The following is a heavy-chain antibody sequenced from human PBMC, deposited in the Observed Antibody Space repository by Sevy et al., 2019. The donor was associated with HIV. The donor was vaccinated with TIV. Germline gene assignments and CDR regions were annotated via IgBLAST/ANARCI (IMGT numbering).Heavy chain of an antibody. CDR1: GASISSSGYY. D-gene: IGHD6-19*01. CDR3: AGPILSYNSGWSYYDS. V-gene: IGHV4-39*01. J-gene: IGHJ4*02. CDR2: INYSGST. Sequence: SETLSLTCTVSGASISSSGYYWGWIRQPPGKGLEWLASINYSGSTFYNPSLRSRVTISSDTSKNQFSLKLNSVTAADTAIYYCAGPILSYNSGWSYYDSWGQGTVVTVSS.